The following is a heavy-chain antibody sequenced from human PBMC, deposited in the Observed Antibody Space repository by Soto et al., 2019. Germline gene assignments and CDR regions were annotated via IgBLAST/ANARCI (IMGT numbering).Heavy chain of an antibody. CDR1: GGSITSDY. CDR2: VSYSGST. Sequence: ESLCLTCTVSGGSITSDYWSWIRQPAGKGLEWIGYVSYSGSTNYNPSLESRFTISRDTSKSQFSLKLNSVTAADTAVYYCARAQSRDGYNFFDYWGQGVLVTVSS. V-gene: IGHV4-59*01. D-gene: IGHD5-12*01. CDR3: ARAQSRDGYNFFDY. J-gene: IGHJ4*02.